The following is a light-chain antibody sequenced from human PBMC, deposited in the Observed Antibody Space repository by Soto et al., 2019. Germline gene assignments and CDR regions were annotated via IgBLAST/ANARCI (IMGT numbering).Light chain of an antibody. CDR2: DAS. CDR1: QSVCYS. J-gene: IGKJ5*01. CDR3: QQYGPSLIT. Sequence: ENVLTQSPGTLSLSPGARATLSCRASQSVCYSLAWYQQRPGQVPTLLISDASTRAPGIPDRFSGSGSGTDFTLTISRLQPEDYALYYCQQYGPSLITFGQGTRLE. V-gene: IGKV3-20*01.